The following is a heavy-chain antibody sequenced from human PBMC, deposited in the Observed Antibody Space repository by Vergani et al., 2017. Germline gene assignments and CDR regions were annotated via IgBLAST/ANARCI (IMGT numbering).Heavy chain of an antibody. V-gene: IGHV1-46*03. CDR2: INPSGGST. CDR1: GYTFTSYY. J-gene: IGHJ3*02. CDR3: ARDGWTDPLNYYGSGSYYKEQPKLAFDI. Sequence: QVQLVQSGAEVKKPGASVKVSCKASGYTFTSYYMHWVRQAPGRGLEWMGIINPSGGSTSYAQKFQGRVTMTRDTSTSTVYMELSSLRSEDTAVYYCARDGWTDPLNYYGSGSYYKEQPKLAFDIWGQGTMVTVSS. D-gene: IGHD3-10*01.